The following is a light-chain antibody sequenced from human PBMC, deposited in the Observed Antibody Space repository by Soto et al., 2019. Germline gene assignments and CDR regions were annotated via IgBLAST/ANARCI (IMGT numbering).Light chain of an antibody. CDR3: QQYDDWPLT. CDR2: DAF. V-gene: IGKV3-15*01. CDR1: ENVKNR. J-gene: IGKJ4*01. Sequence: EKVMTQSPATLSVSPGERATLSCRASENVKNRLAWYQQKPGQAPRLLIYDAFTRATGIPARFSGSASGTXXXXXXXXLQSEDFAVYYCQQYDDWPLTLGGGTKVEIK.